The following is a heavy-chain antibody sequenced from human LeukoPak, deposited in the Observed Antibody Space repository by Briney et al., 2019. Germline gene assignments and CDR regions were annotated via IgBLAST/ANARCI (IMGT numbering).Heavy chain of an antibody. CDR2: IKQDGSEK. J-gene: IGHJ6*03. V-gene: IGHV3-7*01. CDR1: GFTFFSYW. CDR3: ARDPYSGNYGSYYYYYMDV. Sequence: GGSLRLSCAASGFTFFSYWMRWVRQAPGKGLEWVANIKQDGSEKYYVDSVKGRFTISRDNAKNSLYLQMNSLRAEDTAVYYCARDPYSGNYGSYYYYYMDVWGKGTTVTISS. D-gene: IGHD1-26*01.